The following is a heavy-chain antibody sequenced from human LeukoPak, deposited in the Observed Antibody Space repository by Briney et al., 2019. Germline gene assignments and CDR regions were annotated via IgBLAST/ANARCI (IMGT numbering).Heavy chain of an antibody. Sequence: PGESLKISCKGSGYSFTSYWIGWVRQMPGKGLEWMGIIYPGDSDTRYSPSFQGQVTISADKSISTAYLQWSSLKASDTAMYYCARNTYYYDSSGYYYDTIDYWGQGTLVTVSS. J-gene: IGHJ4*02. CDR3: ARNTYYYDSSGYYYDTIDY. V-gene: IGHV5-51*01. CDR2: IYPGDSDT. D-gene: IGHD3-22*01. CDR1: GYSFTSYW.